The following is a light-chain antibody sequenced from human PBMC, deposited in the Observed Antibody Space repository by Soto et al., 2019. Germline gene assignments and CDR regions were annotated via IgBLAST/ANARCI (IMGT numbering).Light chain of an antibody. V-gene: IGLV2-14*01. Sequence: QSVLAQSASVSGSPGQSITISCTGTNSDLSGYNYVSWYQQHPGKAPKLIIYEVSNRPSGVSNRFSGSKSGNTASLTISGLQAEDEADYYCSSYASSRGVFGTGTKVTVL. CDR3: SSYASSRGV. CDR1: NSDLSGYNY. J-gene: IGLJ1*01. CDR2: EVS.